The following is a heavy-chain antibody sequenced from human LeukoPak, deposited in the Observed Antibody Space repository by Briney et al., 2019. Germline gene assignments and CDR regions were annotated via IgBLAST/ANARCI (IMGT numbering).Heavy chain of an antibody. CDR3: AKAGTQQWLLFVGVY. CDR1: GFTVTSNY. V-gene: IGHV3-66*02. Sequence: GGSLRLSCAASGFTVTSNYMSWVRQAPGKGLEWLSVIYTGGTTYYANSVKGRFTISRDNSKNTLYLQMNSLRVEDTAMYYCAKAGTQQWLLFVGVYWGQGALVTVSS. D-gene: IGHD6-19*01. CDR2: IYTGGTT. J-gene: IGHJ4*02.